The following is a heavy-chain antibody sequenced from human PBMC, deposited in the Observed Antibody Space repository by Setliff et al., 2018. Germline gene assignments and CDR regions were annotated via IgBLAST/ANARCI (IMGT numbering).Heavy chain of an antibody. CDR2: IIHSGSS. J-gene: IGHJ6*04. CDR1: GGSFSGYY. V-gene: IGHV4-34*12. Sequence: KSSETLSLTCAVYGGSFSGYYWTWVRQPPGKGLEWIGEIIHSGSSNNNPSLKGRVSISVDTSKKQFYLKLTSVTAADTAVYYCARYGTEYGDYEIPGDVWGKGTTVTVSS. CDR3: ARYGTEYGDYEIPGDV. D-gene: IGHD4-17*01.